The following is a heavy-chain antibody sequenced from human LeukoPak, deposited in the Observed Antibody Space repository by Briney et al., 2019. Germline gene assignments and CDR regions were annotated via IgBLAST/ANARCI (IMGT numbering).Heavy chain of an antibody. V-gene: IGHV4-59*01. CDR3: ARTTTTFDD. J-gene: IGHJ4*01. D-gene: IGHD4-11*01. Sequence: SETLSLTCTVSGGSINNYWSWIRQPPGKGLEWIGYVPDTGSTNYNPSLKSRVTISVDTSKNQFYLKLTSVTAADTAVYYCARTTTTFDDWGHGTLVTVSS. CDR1: GGSINNY. CDR2: VPDTGST.